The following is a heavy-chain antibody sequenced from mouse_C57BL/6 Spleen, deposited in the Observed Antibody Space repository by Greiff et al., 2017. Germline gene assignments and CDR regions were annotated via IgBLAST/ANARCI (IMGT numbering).Heavy chain of an antibody. V-gene: IGHV1-81*01. CDR1: GYTFTSYG. CDR3: ARRGGSGDY. Sequence: VMLVESGAELARPGASVKLSCKASGYTFTSYGISWVKQRTGQGLEWIGEIYPRSGNTYYNEKFKGKATLTADKSSSTAYMELRSLTSEDSAVYFCARRGGSGDYWGQGTTLTVSS. D-gene: IGHD1-1*01. CDR2: IYPRSGNT. J-gene: IGHJ2*01.